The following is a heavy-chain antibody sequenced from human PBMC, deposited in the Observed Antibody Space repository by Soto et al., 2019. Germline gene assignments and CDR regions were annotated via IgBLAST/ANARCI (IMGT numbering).Heavy chain of an antibody. V-gene: IGHV3-74*03. D-gene: IGHD5-18*01. CDR3: AKTGSSYGYEGGMDV. Sequence: EVQLVESGGGLVQPGGSLRLSCTTSGFTFSTHWMHWVRQAPGKGLIWVSRINNGGSSAEYADSVKGRFTISRDNAKNTLFLQMSRLRVEDTAVYYCAKTGSSYGYEGGMDVWGQGTTVTVSS. CDR2: INNGGSSA. J-gene: IGHJ6*02. CDR1: GFTFSTHW.